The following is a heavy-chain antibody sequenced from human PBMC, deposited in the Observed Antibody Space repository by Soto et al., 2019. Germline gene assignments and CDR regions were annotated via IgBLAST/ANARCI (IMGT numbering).Heavy chain of an antibody. D-gene: IGHD2-2*01. J-gene: IGHJ6*02. CDR3: ARDLKVGYCSSTSCRRGYYYYGMDV. V-gene: IGHV3-48*03. CDR2: ISSSGSTI. Sequence: LRLSCAASGFTFSSYEMNWVRQAPGKGLEWVSYISSSGSTIYYADSVKGRLTISRDNAKDSLYLQMNSLRAEDTAVYYCARDLKVGYCSSTSCRRGYYYYGMDVWGQGTTVTVSS. CDR1: GFTFSSYE.